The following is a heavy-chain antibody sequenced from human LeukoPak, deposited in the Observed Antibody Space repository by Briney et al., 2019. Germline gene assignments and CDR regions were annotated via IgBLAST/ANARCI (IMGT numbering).Heavy chain of an antibody. CDR3: ASSNPYSGYDSTNNY. D-gene: IGHD5-12*01. CDR2: ISSSRNTI. J-gene: IGHJ4*02. V-gene: IGHV3-48*01. CDR1: GFTFRSHS. Sequence: GGSLRLSCAASGFTFRSHSMTWVRQAPGKGLEWGSYISSSRNTIYYADSVKGRFTISRDNAKNSLYLQMNSLRAEDTAVYYCASSNPYSGYDSTNNYSGQGTLVTVSS.